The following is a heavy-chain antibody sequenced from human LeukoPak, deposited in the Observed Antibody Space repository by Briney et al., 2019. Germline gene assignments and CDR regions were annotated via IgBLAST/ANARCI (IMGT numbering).Heavy chain of an antibody. Sequence: ASVKVSCKASGGTFSSYAISWVRQAPGQGLEWMGGIIPIFGTANYAQKFQGRVTITADKSTSTAYMELSSLRSEDTAVYYCARSYYGSGSAVFDYWGQGTLVTVSS. J-gene: IGHJ4*02. CDR3: ARSYYGSGSAVFDY. CDR2: IIPIFGTA. CDR1: GGTFSSYA. D-gene: IGHD3-10*01. V-gene: IGHV1-69*06.